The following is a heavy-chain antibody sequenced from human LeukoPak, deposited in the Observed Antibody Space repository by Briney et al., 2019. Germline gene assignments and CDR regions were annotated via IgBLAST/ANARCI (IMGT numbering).Heavy chain of an antibody. J-gene: IGHJ4*02. CDR3: ARGGVTTDY. V-gene: IGHV3-30*03. Sequence: QPGGSLRLSCAASGFTFSDYYMSWIRQAPGKGLGWVAVISYDGSNKYYADSVKGRFTISRDNAKNSLYLQMNSLRAEDTAVYYCARGGVTTDYWGQGTLVTVSS. CDR2: ISYDGSNK. D-gene: IGHD3-16*01. CDR1: GFTFSDYY.